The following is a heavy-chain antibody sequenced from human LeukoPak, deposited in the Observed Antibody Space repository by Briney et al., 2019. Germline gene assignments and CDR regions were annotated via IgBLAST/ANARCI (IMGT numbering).Heavy chain of an antibody. CDR2: ISAYNGNT. CDR3: ARRGYYGSGSYSFYWYFDL. V-gene: IGHV1-18*01. D-gene: IGHD3-10*01. J-gene: IGHJ2*01. Sequence: ASVKVSCKASGHTFTSYGISWVRQAPGQGLEWMGWISAYNGNTNYAQKLQGRVTMTTDTSTSTAYMELRSLRSVDTAVYYCARRGYYGSGSYSFYWYFDLWGRGTLVTVSS. CDR1: GHTFTSYG.